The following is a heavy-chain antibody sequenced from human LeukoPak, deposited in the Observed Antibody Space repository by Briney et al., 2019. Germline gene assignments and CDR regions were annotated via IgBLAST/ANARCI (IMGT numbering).Heavy chain of an antibody. J-gene: IGHJ5*02. V-gene: IGHV4-59*01. D-gene: IGHD3-10*01. Sequence: SETLSLTCTVSGDSISSYYWSWIRQPPGKGLEWIGYIYYSGSTNYNPSLKSRVTITVDTSKNQFSLKLSSVTAADTAVYYCARDRGYGSGSYYLWGQGTLVTVSS. CDR3: ARDRGYGSGSYYL. CDR2: IYYSGST. CDR1: GDSISSYY.